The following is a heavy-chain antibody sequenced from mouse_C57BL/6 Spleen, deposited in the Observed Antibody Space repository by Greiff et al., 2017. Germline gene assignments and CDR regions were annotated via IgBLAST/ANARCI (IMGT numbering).Heavy chain of an antibody. V-gene: IGHV1-82*01. CDR3: ARRAQAFYAMDY. Sequence: QVQLQQSGPELVKPGASVKISCKASGYAFSSSWMNWVKQRPGKGLEWIGRIYPGDGDTKYNGKFKGKATLTADKSSSPDYMQLSSLTSEDSAVYFCARRAQAFYAMDYWGQGTSVTVSS. D-gene: IGHD3-2*02. J-gene: IGHJ4*01. CDR1: GYAFSSSW. CDR2: IYPGDGDT.